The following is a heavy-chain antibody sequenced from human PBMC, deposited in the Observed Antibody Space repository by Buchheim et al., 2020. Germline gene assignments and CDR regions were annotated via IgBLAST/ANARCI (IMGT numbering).Heavy chain of an antibody. J-gene: IGHJ2*01. CDR3: ARAKGDCSGGSCYSGIRDWYFDL. Sequence: EVQLVESGGGLVQPGGSLRLSCAASGFTFSSYWMSWVRQAPGKGLEWVANIKQDGSEKYYVDSVKGRFTISRDNAKNSLYLQMNSLRAEDTAVYYCARAKGDCSGGSCYSGIRDWYFDLWGRGTL. CDR1: GFTFSSYW. V-gene: IGHV3-7*01. D-gene: IGHD2-15*01. CDR2: IKQDGSEK.